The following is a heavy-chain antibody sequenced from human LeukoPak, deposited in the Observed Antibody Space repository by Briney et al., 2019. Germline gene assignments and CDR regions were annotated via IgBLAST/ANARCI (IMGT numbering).Heavy chain of an antibody. CDR3: AKERQTGDYFTSGY. D-gene: IGHD4-17*01. V-gene: IGHV3-23*01. J-gene: IGHJ4*02. CDR1: GFTFASIT. Sequence: GSRSLSWAASGFTFASITMTWVAQPPGEGREWLSAISGRGESTFYAPSVKGRFAISRDNSDNTLYLQMSSLRVDDTAVYFCAKERQTGDYFTSGYWGQGTLVTVSS. CDR2: ISGRGEST.